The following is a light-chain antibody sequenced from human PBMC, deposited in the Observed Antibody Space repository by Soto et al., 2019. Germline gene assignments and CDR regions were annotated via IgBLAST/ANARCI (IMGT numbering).Light chain of an antibody. CDR2: DAP. V-gene: IGKV1-13*02. J-gene: IGKJ1*01. CDR3: QQYISFPRT. CDR1: QDISTA. Sequence: AIQLTQSPSSLSASVGNRVTMTCRASQDISTALAWYQQKPGKPPNLLIYDAPYLESGPPPRLSHSESGTNLTLIISRPQPDHSATYSCQQYISFPRTLGQGTKVKV.